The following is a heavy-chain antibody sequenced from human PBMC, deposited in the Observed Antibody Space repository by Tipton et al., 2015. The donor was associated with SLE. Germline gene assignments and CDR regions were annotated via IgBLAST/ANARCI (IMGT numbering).Heavy chain of an antibody. V-gene: IGHV3-53*01. CDR3: ARVRGVTTSEDYFAY. CDR1: GFTVSSNY. D-gene: IGHD4-17*01. CDR2: IYSGGST. Sequence: SLRLSCAASGFTVSSNYMRWVRQAPGKGLEWVSVIYSGGSTYYADSVKGRVTISRDNSKNTLYLQMNSLRAEDTAVYYCARVRGVTTSEDYFAYWGQGTLVTVSS. J-gene: IGHJ4*02.